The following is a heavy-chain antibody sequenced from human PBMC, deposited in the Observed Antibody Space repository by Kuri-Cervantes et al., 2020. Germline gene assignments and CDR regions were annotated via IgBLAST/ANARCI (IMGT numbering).Heavy chain of an antibody. J-gene: IGHJ6*03. CDR2: ISAYNGDT. D-gene: IGHD6-13*01. V-gene: IGHV1-18*01. CDR1: GYTFTSYG. Sequence: ASVKVSCKASGYTFTSYGISWVRQAPGQGLEWMGWISAYNGDTNYAQKLQGRVTMTTDTSTSTAYMELRSLRSDDTAVYYCARGQTPDSSSWWMFGHYYMDVWGKGTTVTVSS. CDR3: ARGQTPDSSSWWMFGHYYMDV.